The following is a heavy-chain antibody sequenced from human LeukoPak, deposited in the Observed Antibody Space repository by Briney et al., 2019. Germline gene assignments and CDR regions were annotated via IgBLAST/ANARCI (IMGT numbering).Heavy chain of an antibody. V-gene: IGHV3-20*04. CDR3: AKGGDSYSSSWYGDY. J-gene: IGHJ4*02. Sequence: GGSLRLSCAASGFTFDDYGMSWVRQAPGKGLEWVSGINWNGGSTGYADSVKGRFTISRDNAKNSLYLQMNSLRAEDMALYYCAKGGDSYSSSWYGDYWGQGTLVTVSS. CDR1: GFTFDDYG. CDR2: INWNGGST. D-gene: IGHD6-13*01.